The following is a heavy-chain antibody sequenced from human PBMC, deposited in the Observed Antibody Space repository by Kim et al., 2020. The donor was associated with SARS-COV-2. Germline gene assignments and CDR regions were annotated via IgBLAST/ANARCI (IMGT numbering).Heavy chain of an antibody. CDR1: GDPVNGYY. CDR3: ARGRYFDWLFHQSPHYFDY. V-gene: IGHV4-34*01. Sequence: SETLSLTCAVYGDPVNGYYWSWIRQPPGKGLEWIGEINYVRSTNYKPSFKSRVTMSLDSSKSQFSLRRTSLTDADTAVYYCARGRYFDWLFHQSPHYFDYWGQGNLVTVSS. D-gene: IGHD3-9*01. J-gene: IGHJ4*02. CDR2: INYVRST.